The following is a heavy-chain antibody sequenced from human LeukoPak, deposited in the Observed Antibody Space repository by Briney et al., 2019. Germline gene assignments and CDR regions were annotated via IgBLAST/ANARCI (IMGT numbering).Heavy chain of an antibody. D-gene: IGHD3-22*01. CDR1: GGTFSSYA. Sequence: GASVKVSCKASGGTFSSYAISWVRQAPGQGLEWMGGIIPIFGTANYAQKFQGRVTITTDESTSTAYMELSSLRSEDTAVYYCARDRVRGLYYYDSSGYLWGQGTLVTVSS. J-gene: IGHJ4*02. CDR3: ARDRVRGLYYYDSSGYL. CDR2: IIPIFGTA. V-gene: IGHV1-69*05.